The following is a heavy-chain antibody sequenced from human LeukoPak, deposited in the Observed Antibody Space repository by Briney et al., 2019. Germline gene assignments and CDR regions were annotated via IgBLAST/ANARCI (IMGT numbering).Heavy chain of an antibody. CDR1: GFTFSSYE. CDR3: ARVPSIAAPFDY. CDR2: ISSSGSTI. Sequence: GGSLRLSCAASGFTFSSYEMNWVRQAPGKGLEWVSYISSSGSTIYYADSVKGRFTISRDNAKNSLYLQMNSLRAEDTAVYYCARVPSIAAPFDYWGQGTLVTVSS. D-gene: IGHD6-13*01. J-gene: IGHJ4*02. V-gene: IGHV3-48*03.